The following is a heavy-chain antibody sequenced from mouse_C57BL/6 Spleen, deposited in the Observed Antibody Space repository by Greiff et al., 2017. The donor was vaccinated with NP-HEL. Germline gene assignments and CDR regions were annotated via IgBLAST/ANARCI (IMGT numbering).Heavy chain of an antibody. CDR2: IWGDGST. CDR1: GFSLTSYG. V-gene: IGHV2-3*01. J-gene: IGHJ1*03. Sequence: QVQLQQSGPGLVAPSQSLSITCTVSGFSLTSYGVSWVRQPPGKGLEWLGVIWGDGSTNYHSALISRLSISKDNSKSQVFLKLNSLLTDDTATYYCAKEEGYSNYGGWYFDVWGTGTTVTVSS. D-gene: IGHD2-5*01. CDR3: AKEEGYSNYGGWYFDV.